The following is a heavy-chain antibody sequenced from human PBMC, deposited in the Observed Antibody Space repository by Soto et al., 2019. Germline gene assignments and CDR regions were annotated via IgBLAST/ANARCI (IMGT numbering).Heavy chain of an antibody. Sequence: QLVQSGAEVKKPGASVKVSCKASGYSFTNYDISWVRQAPGQGLEWMAWISAHNGNKHYAEKFKGRVSTTTDTSTSTAYMEVRTLKTDDTAVYYCARGLLAYFGMDVWGQGTTVTVS. J-gene: IGHJ6*02. CDR3: ARGLLAYFGMDV. D-gene: IGHD1-26*01. CDR1: GYSFTNYD. CDR2: ISAHNGNK. V-gene: IGHV1-18*01.